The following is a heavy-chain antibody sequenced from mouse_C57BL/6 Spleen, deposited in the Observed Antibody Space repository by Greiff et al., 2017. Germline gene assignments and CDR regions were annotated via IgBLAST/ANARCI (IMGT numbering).Heavy chain of an antibody. D-gene: IGHD1-1*01. CDR1: GYSITSGYY. CDR3: ARDRYGSSHWYFDV. V-gene: IGHV3-6*01. Sequence: VQLKESGPGLVKPSQSLSLTCSVTGYSITSGYYWNWIRQFPGNKLEWMGYISYDGSNNYNPSLKIRISITRDTSKNQFFLKLNSVTTEDTATYYCARDRYGSSHWYFDVWGTGTTVTVSS. J-gene: IGHJ1*03. CDR2: ISYDGSN.